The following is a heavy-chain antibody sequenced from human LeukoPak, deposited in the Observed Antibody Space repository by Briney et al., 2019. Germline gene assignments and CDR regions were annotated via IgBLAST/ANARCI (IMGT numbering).Heavy chain of an antibody. V-gene: IGHV4-30-4*01. CDR1: GGSISSGDYY. D-gene: IGHD4-17*01. Sequence: PSQTLSLTCTVSGGSISSGDYYWSWIRQPPGKGLERIGYIYYSGSTYYNPSLKSRVTISVDTSKNQFSLKLSSVTAADTAVYYCARGLRAWYYFDYWGQGTLVTVSS. CDR2: IYYSGST. J-gene: IGHJ4*02. CDR3: ARGLRAWYYFDY.